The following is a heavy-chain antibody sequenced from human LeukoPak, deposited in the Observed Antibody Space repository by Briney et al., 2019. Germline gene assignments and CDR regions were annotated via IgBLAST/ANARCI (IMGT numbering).Heavy chain of an antibody. D-gene: IGHD6-19*01. CDR3: ARGHSSGWRGWYELNPPDY. CDR1: GGSFSGYY. Sequence: SETLSLTCAVYGGSFSGYYWSWIRQPPGKGLEWIGEINHSGSTNYNPSLKSRVIISVDTSKNQFSLKLSSVTAADTAVYYCARGHSSGWRGWYELNPPDYWGQGTLVTVSS. V-gene: IGHV4-34*01. CDR2: INHSGST. J-gene: IGHJ4*02.